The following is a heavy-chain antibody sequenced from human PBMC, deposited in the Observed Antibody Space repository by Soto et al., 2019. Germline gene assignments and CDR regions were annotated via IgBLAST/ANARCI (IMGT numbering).Heavy chain of an antibody. CDR1: GYTITSYG. J-gene: IGHJ6*02. D-gene: IGHD2-2*01. Sequence: QVQLVQSGAEVKKPGASVKVSCKASGYTITSYGISWVRQAPGQGLEWMGWISAYNGNTNYAQKLQGRVTMTTDTSTSTAYMELRSLRSDDTAVYYCARDPGCRRRTSCYYYGMDVWGQGTTVTVSS. CDR3: ARDPGCRRRTSCYYYGMDV. CDR2: ISAYNGNT. V-gene: IGHV1-18*04.